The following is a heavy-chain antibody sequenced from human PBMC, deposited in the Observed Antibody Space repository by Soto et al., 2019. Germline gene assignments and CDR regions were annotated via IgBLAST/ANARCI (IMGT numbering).Heavy chain of an antibody. CDR3: VKQWLSLNAFDI. CDR2: ISSSSSYT. V-gene: IGHV3-11*06. Sequence: GGSLRLSCAASGFTFSDYYMSWIRQAPGQGLEWVSYISSSSSYTNYADSVKGRFTISRDNAKNSLYLQMNSLRAEDTAVYYCVKQWLSLNAFDIWGQGTLVPV. CDR1: GFTFSDYY. D-gene: IGHD6-19*01. J-gene: IGHJ3*02.